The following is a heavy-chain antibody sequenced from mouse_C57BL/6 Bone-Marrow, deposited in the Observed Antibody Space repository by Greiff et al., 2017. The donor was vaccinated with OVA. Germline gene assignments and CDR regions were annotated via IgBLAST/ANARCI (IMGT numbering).Heavy chain of an antibody. D-gene: IGHD1-1*01. V-gene: IGHV1-18*01. Sequence: VHVKQSGPELVKPGASVKIPCKASGYTFTDYNMDWVKQSHGKSLEWIGDINPNNGGTIYNQKFKGKATLTVDKSSSTAYMELRSLTSEDTAVYYCARWDYLFAYWGQGTLVTVSA. J-gene: IGHJ3*01. CDR3: ARWDYLFAY. CDR2: INPNNGGT. CDR1: GYTFTDYN.